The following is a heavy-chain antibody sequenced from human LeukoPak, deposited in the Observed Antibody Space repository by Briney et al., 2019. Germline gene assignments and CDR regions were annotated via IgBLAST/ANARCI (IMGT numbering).Heavy chain of an antibody. D-gene: IGHD3-3*01. CDR1: GDSVSSNSAA. CDR3: ARETSFRYYDFWSGWDY. V-gene: IGHV6-1*01. J-gene: IGHJ4*02. CDR2: TYYRSKWYN. Sequence: SQTLSLTCAISGDSVSSNSAAWNWIRQSPLSGLEWLGRTYYRSKWYNDYAVSVKSRITINPDTSKNQVSLQLNSVTPEDTAVYYCARETSFRYYDFWSGWDYWGQGTLVTVSS.